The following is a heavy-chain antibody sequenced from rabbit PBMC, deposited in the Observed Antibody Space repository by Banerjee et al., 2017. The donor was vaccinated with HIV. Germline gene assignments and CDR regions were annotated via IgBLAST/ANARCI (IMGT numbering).Heavy chain of an antibody. D-gene: IGHD7-1*01. CDR1: GFSFSSSYW. CDR3: ARDLTGVTGWNFNL. Sequence: QEQLEESGGDLVKPEGSLTLTCTASGFSFSSSYWICWVRQAPGKGLEWSACIYTGSSGTTYYASWAKGRFTISKTSSTTVTLQMTSLTAADTATYFCARDLTGVTGWNFNLWGQGTLVTVS. J-gene: IGHJ4*01. CDR2: IYTGSSGTT. V-gene: IGHV1S45*01.